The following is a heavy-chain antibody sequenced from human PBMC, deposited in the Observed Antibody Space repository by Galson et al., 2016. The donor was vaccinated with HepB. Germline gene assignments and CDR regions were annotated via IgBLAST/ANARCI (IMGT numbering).Heavy chain of an antibody. CDR2: VYTAGNT. Sequence: TLSLTCTVSGASLRDHYWSWIRQPAGEGLEWIGRVYTAGNTHVNPSLRSRVTLSADTSKNQLSLSLKSVTAAATAVYYCAIGGGGGVRSFDPWGQGAQVTVSA. J-gene: IGHJ5*02. CDR3: AIGGGGGVRSFDP. V-gene: IGHV4-4*07. CDR1: GASLRDHY. D-gene: IGHD3-16*01.